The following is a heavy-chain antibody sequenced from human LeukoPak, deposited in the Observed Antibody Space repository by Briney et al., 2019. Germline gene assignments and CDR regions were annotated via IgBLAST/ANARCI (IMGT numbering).Heavy chain of an antibody. J-gene: IGHJ4*02. CDR2: ITTSGRTI. V-gene: IGHV3-48*03. CDR1: GFTVSSNY. Sequence: GGSLRLSCAASGFTVSSNYLNWVRQAPGKGLEWVSYITTSGRTIYYADSVKGRFTISRDNAKNSVFLQMNSLRAEDTAVYYCARGSTSWYYFDYWGQGTLVTVSS. D-gene: IGHD2-2*01. CDR3: ARGSTSWYYFDY.